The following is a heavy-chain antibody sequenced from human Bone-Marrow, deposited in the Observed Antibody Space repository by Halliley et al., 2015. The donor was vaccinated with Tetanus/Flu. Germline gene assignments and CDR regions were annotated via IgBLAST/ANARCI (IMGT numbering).Heavy chain of an antibody. D-gene: IGHD5-12*01. Sequence: RILSGDYSASYADAVKGRFTITRDNTKNTVFLQLNSLRVEDTGVYYCARDEAIYTGRRYHLDNWGQGTLVTVSS. CDR2: ILSGDYSA. J-gene: IGHJ4*02. CDR3: ARDEAIYTGRRYHLDN. V-gene: IGHV3-74*03.